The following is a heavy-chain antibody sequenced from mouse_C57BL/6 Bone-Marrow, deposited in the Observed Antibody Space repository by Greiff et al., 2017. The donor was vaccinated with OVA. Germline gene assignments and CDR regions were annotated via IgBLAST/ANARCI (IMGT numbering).Heavy chain of an antibody. CDR2: IYPGDGDT. J-gene: IGHJ1*03. V-gene: IGHV1-80*01. CDR3: FYYGSSWYFDV. Sequence: LVESGASVKISCQASGYAFSSYWMNWVKQRPGKGLEWIGQIYPGDGDTNYNGKFKGTDTLTADKSSSTAYMQLSSLTSEDSAVYFCFYYGSSWYFDVWGTGTTVTVSS. D-gene: IGHD1-1*01. CDR1: GYAFSSYW.